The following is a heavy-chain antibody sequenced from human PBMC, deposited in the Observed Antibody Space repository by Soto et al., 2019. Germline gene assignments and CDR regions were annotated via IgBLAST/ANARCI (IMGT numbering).Heavy chain of an antibody. CDR3: ARVRKSANWNYVSCFDP. V-gene: IGHV4-4*07. J-gene: IGHJ5*02. Sequence: PSETLSLTCTVSGGSISSYYWSWIRQPAGKGLEWIGRIYTSGSTNYNPSLKSRVTMSVDTSKNQFSLKLSSVTAADTAVYYCARVRKSANWNYVSCFDPWCQGTLVTVSS. D-gene: IGHD1-7*01. CDR2: IYTSGST. CDR1: GGSISSYY.